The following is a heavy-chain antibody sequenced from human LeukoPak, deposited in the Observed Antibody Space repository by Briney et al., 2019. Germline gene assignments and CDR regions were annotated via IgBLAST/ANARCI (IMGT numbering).Heavy chain of an antibody. CDR2: IYYSGST. J-gene: IGHJ3*02. Sequence: SETLSLTCAVSGYSISSGDYYWSWIRQPPGKGLEWIGYIYYSGSTYYNPSLKSRVTISVDTSKNQFSLKLSSVTAADTAVYYCARASLYYDILTGYYTDAFDIWGQGTMVTVSS. CDR1: GYSISSGDYY. V-gene: IGHV4-30-4*08. D-gene: IGHD3-9*01. CDR3: ARASLYYDILTGYYTDAFDI.